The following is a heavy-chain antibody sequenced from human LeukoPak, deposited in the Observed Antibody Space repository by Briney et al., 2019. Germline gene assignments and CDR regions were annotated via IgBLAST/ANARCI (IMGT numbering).Heavy chain of an antibody. Sequence: PGGSLRLSCAASGFTFSSYAMRWVRQAPGKGLEWVAVISYDGSNKYYADSVKGRFTISRDNSKNTLYLQMNSLRAEDTAVYYCAKDSSKYYYDSSGYYLSEYYFDYWGQETLVTVSS. CDR2: ISYDGSNK. CDR3: AKDSSKYYYDSSGYYLSEYYFDY. V-gene: IGHV3-30*04. CDR1: GFTFSSYA. J-gene: IGHJ4*02. D-gene: IGHD3-22*01.